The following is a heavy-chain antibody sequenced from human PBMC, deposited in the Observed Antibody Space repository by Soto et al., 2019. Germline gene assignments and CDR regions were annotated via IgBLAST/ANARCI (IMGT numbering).Heavy chain of an antibody. CDR2: ISAYNDNT. CDR1: GYTFTSYG. V-gene: IGHV1-18*04. D-gene: IGHD6-25*01. Sequence: VASVKVSCKASGYTFTSYGISWVRQAPGQGLEWMGWISAYNDNTNYAQKLQGRVTMTTDTSTSTAYMELRSLRSDDTAVYYCARDQTARSYYYYGMDVWGQGTTVTVSS. CDR3: ARDQTARSYYYYGMDV. J-gene: IGHJ6*02.